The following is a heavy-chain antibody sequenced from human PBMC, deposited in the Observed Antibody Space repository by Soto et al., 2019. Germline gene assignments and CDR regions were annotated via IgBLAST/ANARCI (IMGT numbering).Heavy chain of an antibody. V-gene: IGHV3-7*04. Sequence: EVQLVESGGGLVQPGGSLRLSCLASEFTFNTYWMNWVRQAPGRGLEWVANIKDDGSEKNYVDSVKGRFTISRDNAKNSLYLKRTGRGGGARAGYFCARVWGPPGRGSALGYYNHYGRDAGAKGPRSPSR. J-gene: IGHJ6*02. D-gene: IGHD3-22*01. CDR1: EFTFNTYW. CDR3: ARVWGPPGRGSALGYYNHYGRDA. CDR2: IKDDGSEK.